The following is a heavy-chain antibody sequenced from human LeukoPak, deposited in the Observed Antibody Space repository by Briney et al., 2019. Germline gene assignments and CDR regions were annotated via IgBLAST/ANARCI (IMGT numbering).Heavy chain of an antibody. CDR3: ARDAGLAEFGPYNWFDP. J-gene: IGHJ5*02. V-gene: IGHV4-31*03. D-gene: IGHD3/OR15-3a*01. CDR1: GGSISSGGYY. CDR2: IYYSGST. Sequence: PSETLSLTCTVSGGSISSGGYYWSWIRQHPGKGLEWIGYIYYSGSTYYNPSLKSRVTISVDTSKNQFSLKLSSVTAADTAVCYCARDAGLAEFGPYNWFDPWGQGTLVTVSS.